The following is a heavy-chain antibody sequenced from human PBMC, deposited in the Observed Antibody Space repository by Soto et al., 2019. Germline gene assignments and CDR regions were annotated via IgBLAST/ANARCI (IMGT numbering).Heavy chain of an antibody. V-gene: IGHV3-30*18. Sequence: PRGSLRLSCAASGFSFSNHGMQWVRQAPGKGLEWVAVISYDGNVKYYTDSVKGRFTISRDNSQSTLFLQMDSLRPEDAAVYYCAKDLKVSGGFHGSLNYYYGMDVWGQGTTVTV. CDR1: GFSFSNHG. J-gene: IGHJ6*02. CDR3: AKDLKVSGGFHGSLNYYYGMDV. CDR2: ISYDGNVK. D-gene: IGHD3-10*01.